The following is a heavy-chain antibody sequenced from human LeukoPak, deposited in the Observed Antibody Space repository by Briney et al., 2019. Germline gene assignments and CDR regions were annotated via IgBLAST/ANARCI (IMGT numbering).Heavy chain of an antibody. D-gene: IGHD4-23*01. V-gene: IGHV5-51*01. Sequence: GESLKISCKASGHISVRHWLGWVRQMPGRGLEWMGIIYPGDSDTRYSPSFQGQVTISADKSVSTAYLQWSSLKASDTAMYYCARTTTVVTPHFQHWGQGTLVTVSS. CDR1: GHISVRHW. J-gene: IGHJ1*01. CDR3: ARTTTVVTPHFQH. CDR2: IYPGDSDT.